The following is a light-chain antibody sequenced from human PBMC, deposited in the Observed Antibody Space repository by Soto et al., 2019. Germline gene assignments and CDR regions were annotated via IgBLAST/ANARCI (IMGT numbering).Light chain of an antibody. J-gene: IGKJ1*01. V-gene: IGKV3-11*01. Sequence: EIVLTQSPATLSLSPGERATLSCRASQSVSSYFAWYQQKPGQAPRLLIYDASNRATGIPARFSGSGSGTELTLTISSLEPEDFAVYYCQPRSNWPVTFGQGTRVEI. CDR3: QPRSNWPVT. CDR1: QSVSSY. CDR2: DAS.